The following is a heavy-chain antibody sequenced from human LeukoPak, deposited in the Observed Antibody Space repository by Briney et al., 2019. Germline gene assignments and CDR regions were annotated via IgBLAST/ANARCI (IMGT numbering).Heavy chain of an antibody. V-gene: IGHV4-30-4*01. CDR2: IYYSGST. D-gene: IGHD2-21*02. CDR3: VRGGAYCGGDCYSLLDY. Sequence: SQTLSLTCTVSGGSISSGDYYWSWIRQPPGKGLEWIGYIYYSGSTYYNPSLKSRVTISVDTSKNQFSLKLSSVTAADTAVYYCVRGGAYCGGDCYSLLDYWGQGTLVTVSS. CDR1: GGSISSGDYY. J-gene: IGHJ4*02.